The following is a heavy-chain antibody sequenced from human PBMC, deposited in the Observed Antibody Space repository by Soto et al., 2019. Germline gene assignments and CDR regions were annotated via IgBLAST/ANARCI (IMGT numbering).Heavy chain of an antibody. V-gene: IGHV4-31*03. Sequence: QVQLQESGPGLVKPSETLSLTCTVSGGSMSSGGHFWSWIRQHPGKGLEWVGYISYSGRTYYNPSRKRRFTLSIXTSKNQFSLTLSSVTAADTAVYFCARDIHITRVPNYYAMDVWGQGTTVTVSS. D-gene: IGHD3-10*01. CDR3: ARDIHITRVPNYYAMDV. J-gene: IGHJ6*02. CDR2: ISYSGRT. CDR1: GGSMSSGGHF.